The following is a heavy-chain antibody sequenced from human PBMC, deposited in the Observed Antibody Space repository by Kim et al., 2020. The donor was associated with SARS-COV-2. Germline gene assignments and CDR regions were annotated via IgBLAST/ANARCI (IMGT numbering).Heavy chain of an antibody. CDR2: INPNNGDT. CDR3: ARSHSPDSRLALYH. V-gene: IGHV1-2*02. J-gene: IGHJ1*01. D-gene: IGHD3-3*02. CDR1: GYTFTAYS. Sequence: ASVKVSCKASGYTFTAYSIHWVRQAPGQGLEWMGWINPNNGDTDHAQKLQGRVTMTRDTSITTAYMELSSLRSDDTAVYYCARSHSPDSRLALYHWGQGTLVTVSS.